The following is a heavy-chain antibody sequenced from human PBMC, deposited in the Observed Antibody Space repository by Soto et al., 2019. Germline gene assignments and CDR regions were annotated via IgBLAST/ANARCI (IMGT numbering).Heavy chain of an antibody. V-gene: IGHV3-30*18. CDR3: AKEDYYGSGSYYDY. J-gene: IGHJ4*02. CDR1: GFTFSNYG. D-gene: IGHD3-10*01. Sequence: QVQLVESGGGVVQPGRSLRLSCEASGFTFSNYGMHWVRQTPGKGLEWVAVISYDGSLKYYADSVKGRFTISRDTSQHTLYLQMSSLRAEDTAVYFCAKEDYYGSGSYYDYWGQGTLVTVSS. CDR2: ISYDGSLK.